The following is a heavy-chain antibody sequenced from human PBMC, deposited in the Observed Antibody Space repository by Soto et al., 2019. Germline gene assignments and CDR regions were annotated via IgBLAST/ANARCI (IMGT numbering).Heavy chain of an antibody. J-gene: IGHJ4*03. CDR3: ARKEVFPPYFEY. CDR1: GYTFTSYA. V-gene: IGHV1-3*01. Sequence: ASVKVSCKASGYTFTSYALHWLRQAPGQGLEWMGWINAGDGSTKYSEHFQGRVTITLDTSATTVFVELTGLKSEDTAIYYCARKEVFPPYFEYWGQGSLVTVPS. CDR2: INAGDGST. D-gene: IGHD2-8*01.